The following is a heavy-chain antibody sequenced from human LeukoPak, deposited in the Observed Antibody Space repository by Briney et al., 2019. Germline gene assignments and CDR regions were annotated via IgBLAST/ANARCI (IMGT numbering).Heavy chain of an antibody. J-gene: IGHJ2*01. Sequence: SETLSLTCTVSGGSISSYYWSWIRQPPGKGLEWIGYIYYSGSTNYNPSLKSRVTISVDTSKNQFSLKLSSVTAADTAVYYCARGGGYWYFDLWGRGTLVTVSS. CDR1: GGSISSYY. V-gene: IGHV4-59*01. D-gene: IGHD4-23*01. CDR2: IYYSGST. CDR3: ARGGGYWYFDL.